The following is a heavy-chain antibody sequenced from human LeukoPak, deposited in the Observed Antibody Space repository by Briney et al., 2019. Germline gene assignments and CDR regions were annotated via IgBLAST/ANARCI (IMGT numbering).Heavy chain of an antibody. J-gene: IGHJ3*02. CDR1: GFTFSSYA. V-gene: IGHV4-39*01. CDR2: IYYDGTT. Sequence: GSLRLSCAASGFTFSSYAMSWVRQPPGKGLEWIVSIYYDGTTYYSPSLKSRVTTSIDTSKNQFSLKLSAVTAADTAIYYCARHFRREVLIGSAFDIWGQGTMVTVSS. D-gene: IGHD1-26*01. CDR3: ARHFRREVLIGSAFDI.